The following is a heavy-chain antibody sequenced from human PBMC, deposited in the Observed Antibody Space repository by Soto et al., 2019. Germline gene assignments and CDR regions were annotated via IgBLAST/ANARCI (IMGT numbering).Heavy chain of an antibody. J-gene: IGHJ5*02. D-gene: IGHD6-6*01. Sequence: GGSLRLSCGASGFTFSNYWMHWIRQAPGKGLEEIATISSTGSTPYYADSVKGRFTISRDNAQNSLYLEMNNLRAEDTAVYYCARGQQLVANWLDPWGQGILVTVSS. CDR2: ISSTGSTP. V-gene: IGHV3-11*01. CDR3: ARGQQLVANWLDP. CDR1: GFTFSNYW.